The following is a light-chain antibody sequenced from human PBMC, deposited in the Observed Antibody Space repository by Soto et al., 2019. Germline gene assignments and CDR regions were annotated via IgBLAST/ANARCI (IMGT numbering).Light chain of an antibody. CDR1: QSISNW. J-gene: IGKJ1*01. CDR2: DVS. Sequence: DIQMTQSPPTLSASVGYRFTITCRASQSISNWLAWYQQKPGKAPKLLIYDVSSLESGVPSRFSGSGSETEFTLTISSLFPEDFATYYCQQYNRYWTFGQGTKVDIK. V-gene: IGKV1-5*01. CDR3: QQYNRYWT.